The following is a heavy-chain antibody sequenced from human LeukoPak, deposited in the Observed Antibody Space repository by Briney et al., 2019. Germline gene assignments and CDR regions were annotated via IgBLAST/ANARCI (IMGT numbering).Heavy chain of an antibody. J-gene: IGHJ4*02. Sequence: GGSLRLSCAASGFTFSSYGMHWVRQAPGKGLEWVAVISYDGSNKYYADSVKGRFTISRDNSKNTPYLQMNSLRAEDTAVYYCARGGYHAYYLDYWGQGSLVTVSS. CDR2: ISYDGSNK. V-gene: IGHV3-30*03. CDR1: GFTFSSYG. D-gene: IGHD5-18*01. CDR3: ARGGYHAYYLDY.